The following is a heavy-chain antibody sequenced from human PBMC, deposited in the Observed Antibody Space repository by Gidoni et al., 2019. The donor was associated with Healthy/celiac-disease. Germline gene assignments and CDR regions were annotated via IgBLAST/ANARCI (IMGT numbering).Heavy chain of an antibody. CDR2: IYYSGST. CDR3: ARHAPGLWFGELMGLDY. CDR1: GGSISSSSYY. Sequence: QLQLQESGPGLVKPSETLSLTCTVSGGSISSSSYYWGWIRQPPGKGLEWIGSIYYSGSTYYNPSLKSRVTISVDTSKNQFSLKLSSVTAADTAVYYCARHAPGLWFGELMGLDYWGQGTLVTVSS. D-gene: IGHD3-10*01. V-gene: IGHV4-39*01. J-gene: IGHJ4*02.